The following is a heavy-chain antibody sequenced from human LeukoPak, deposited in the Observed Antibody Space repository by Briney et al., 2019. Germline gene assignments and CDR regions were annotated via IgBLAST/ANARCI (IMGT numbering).Heavy chain of an antibody. Sequence: GRSLRLSCAASGFTFSSYAMHWVRQAPGKGLEWAAVISYDGSNKYYADSVKGRFTISRDNSKNTLYLQMNSLRAEDTAVYYCARAGTLLAGTPDYWGQGTLVTVSS. CDR3: ARAGTLLAGTPDY. D-gene: IGHD1-1*01. CDR2: ISYDGSNK. CDR1: GFTFSSYA. J-gene: IGHJ4*02. V-gene: IGHV3-30*04.